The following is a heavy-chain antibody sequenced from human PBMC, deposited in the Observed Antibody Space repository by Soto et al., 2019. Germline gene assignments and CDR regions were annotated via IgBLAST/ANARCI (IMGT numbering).Heavy chain of an antibody. CDR3: ATSYGSGSRPFDY. V-gene: IGHV1-69*02. CDR2: IIPMLSMS. Sequence: QVQLVQSGAEVKKSGSSVRVSCKASGGTFNSYTLSWVRQAPGQRLEWMGRIIPMLSMSTYAQKFQRRVSIIADKSTNTVYLDLSSLRSDDTAIYYCATSYGSGSRPFDYWGQGTLVTVSS. J-gene: IGHJ4*02. CDR1: GGTFNSYT. D-gene: IGHD3-10*01.